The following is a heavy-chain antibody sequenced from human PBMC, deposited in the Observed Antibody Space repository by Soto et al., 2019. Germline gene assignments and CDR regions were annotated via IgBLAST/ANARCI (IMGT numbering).Heavy chain of an antibody. J-gene: IGHJ6*02. Sequence: SETLSLTCTASGGSISSGGYYWSWIRQHPGKGLEWIGYIYYSGSTYYNPSLKSRVTISVDTSKNQFSLKLSSVTAADTAVYYCAREPRQSIVGATYYYYYYGMDVWGQGTTVTVSS. CDR3: AREPRQSIVGATYYYYYYGMDV. CDR1: GGSISSGGYY. V-gene: IGHV4-31*03. CDR2: IYYSGST. D-gene: IGHD1-26*01.